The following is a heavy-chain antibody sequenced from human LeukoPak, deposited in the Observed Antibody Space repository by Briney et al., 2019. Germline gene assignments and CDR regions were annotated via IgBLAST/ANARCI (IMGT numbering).Heavy chain of an antibody. Sequence: GGSLRLSCAASGFTVSSTEMSCVRQAPGKGLDWVSSISGGSTYYADSRKGRFTISRDNSKNTLYLQMNSLRAEDTAVYYCARGAFDYYDSSGPYYFDYWGQGTLVTVSS. J-gene: IGHJ4*02. CDR2: ISGGST. CDR1: GFTVSSTE. D-gene: IGHD3-22*01. V-gene: IGHV3-38-3*01. CDR3: ARGAFDYYDSSGPYYFDY.